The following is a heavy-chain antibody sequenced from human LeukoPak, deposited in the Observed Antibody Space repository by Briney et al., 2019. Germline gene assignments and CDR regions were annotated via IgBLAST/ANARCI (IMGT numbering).Heavy chain of an antibody. D-gene: IGHD5-12*01. CDR1: GFTFSSYA. J-gene: IGHJ4*02. CDR3: AKDQTGVAYYFDY. Sequence: PGGALRLSCAASGFTFSSYAMSWVRQAPGKGLEWVSGISGSGGSTYYADSVKGRFTISRDNCKNTLYLQMNSLRAEDTAVYYCAKDQTGVAYYFDYWGQGTLVTVSS. CDR2: ISGSGGST. V-gene: IGHV3-23*01.